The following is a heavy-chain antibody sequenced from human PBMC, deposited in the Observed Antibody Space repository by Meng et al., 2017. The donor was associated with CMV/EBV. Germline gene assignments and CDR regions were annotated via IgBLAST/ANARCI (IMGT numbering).Heavy chain of an antibody. V-gene: IGHV1-3*02. J-gene: IGHJ6*02. D-gene: IGHD1-26*01. CDR3: ARDCFLRGYYYGMDV. CDR1: EYTFTTYA. CDR2: SNAGNGNT. Sequence: ASVKVSCKASEYTFTTYAIHWVRQAPGQRLEWMGWSNAGNGNTKYSQEFQGRVTITRDTSASTAYMELSSLRSEDMAVYYCARDCFLRGYYYGMDVWGQGTTVTVSS.